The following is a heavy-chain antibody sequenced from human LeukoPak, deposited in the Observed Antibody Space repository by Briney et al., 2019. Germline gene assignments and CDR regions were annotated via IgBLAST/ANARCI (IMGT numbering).Heavy chain of an antibody. CDR2: IYYSGST. J-gene: IGHJ1*01. V-gene: IGHV4-59*02. CDR3: AREDYCGGGSCYSGYFQH. CDR1: GGSVSSYY. Sequence: PSETLSLTCTVSGGSVSSYYWNWIRQPPGKGLEWIGYIYYSGSTNYNPSLKSRVTISIDTSKNQFSLKLNSVTAADTAVYYCAREDYCGGGSCYSGYFQHWGQGTLVIVSS. D-gene: IGHD2-15*01.